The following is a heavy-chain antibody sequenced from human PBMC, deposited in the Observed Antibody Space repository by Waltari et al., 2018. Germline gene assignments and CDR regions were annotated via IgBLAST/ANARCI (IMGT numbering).Heavy chain of an antibody. J-gene: IGHJ4*02. V-gene: IGHV1-3*03. CDR1: GYTFNRFA. D-gene: IGHD6-6*01. Sequence: QVQLVQSGAEVKKPGASVKISCKASGYTFNRFAIHWVRQAPGQRLEWMGWINAGDGNTKYSQEFQGRVTITRDTSARTAYMELSGLRSEDMAVYYCATASGEYDTFIDYWGQGTLVTVSS. CDR3: ATASGEYDTFIDY. CDR2: INAGDGNT.